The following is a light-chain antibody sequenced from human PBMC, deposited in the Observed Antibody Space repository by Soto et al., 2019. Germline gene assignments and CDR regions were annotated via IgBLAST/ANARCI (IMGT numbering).Light chain of an antibody. Sequence: DIEMTMSPATLSGSLGDSVTITCRASQTISSWLAWYQQKPGKAPKLLIYKASTLKSGVPSRFRGSGSGTEFTLTISSLQPDDFEPYYCQHYNSSSEAFGQGTK. J-gene: IGKJ1*01. CDR2: KAS. V-gene: IGKV1-5*03. CDR3: QHYNSSSEA. CDR1: QTISSW.